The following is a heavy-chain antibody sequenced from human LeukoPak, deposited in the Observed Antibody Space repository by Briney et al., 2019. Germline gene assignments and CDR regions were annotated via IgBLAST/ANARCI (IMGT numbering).Heavy chain of an antibody. Sequence: GGSLRLSCAAPGFTFSSYSMNWVRQAPGKGLEWVSSISSSSSYIYCADSVKGRFTISRDNAKNSLYLQMNSLRAEDTAVYYCARGANWNPPDYWGQGTLVTVSS. J-gene: IGHJ4*02. CDR3: ARGANWNPPDY. V-gene: IGHV3-21*01. D-gene: IGHD1-1*01. CDR1: GFTFSSYS. CDR2: ISSSSSYI.